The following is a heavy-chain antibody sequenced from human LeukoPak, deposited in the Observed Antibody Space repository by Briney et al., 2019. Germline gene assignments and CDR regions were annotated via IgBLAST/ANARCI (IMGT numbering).Heavy chain of an antibody. J-gene: IGHJ4*02. D-gene: IGHD3-10*01. CDR3: ARVNSYGSGSYTFDY. CDR2: IIPIFGTA. V-gene: IGHV1-69*13. Sequence: SVKVSCKASGGTFSSYAISWVRQAPGRGLEWMGGIIPIFGTADYAQKFQGRVTITADESTSTAYMELSSLRSEDTAVYYCARVNSYGSGSYTFDYWGQGTLVTVSS. CDR1: GGTFSSYA.